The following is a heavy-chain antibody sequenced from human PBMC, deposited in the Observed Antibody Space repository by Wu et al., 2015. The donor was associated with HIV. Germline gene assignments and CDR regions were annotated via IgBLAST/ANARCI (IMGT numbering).Heavy chain of an antibody. V-gene: IGHV1-69*05. CDR2: IIPIFGTA. J-gene: IGHJ6*02. CDR3: ARDPPVAGIPRDPYYYGMDV. D-gene: IGHD6-19*01. CDR1: GGTFSSYA. Sequence: QVQLVQSGAEVKKPGSSVKVSCKASGGTFSSYAISWVRQAPGQGLEWMGGIIPIFGTANYAQKFQGRVTITTDESTSTAYMELSSLRSEDTAVYYCARDPPVAGIPRDPYYYGMDVWGQGTTVTVSS.